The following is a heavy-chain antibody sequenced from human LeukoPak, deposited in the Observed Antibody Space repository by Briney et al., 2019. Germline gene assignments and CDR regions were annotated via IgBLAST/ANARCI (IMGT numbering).Heavy chain of an antibody. CDR3: ARGSGAVAVKRLGKLDY. Sequence: SETLSLTCAVYGGSFSGYYWSWIRQPPGKGLEWIGEINHSGSTNYNPSLKSRVTISVDTSKNQFSLKLSFVTAADTAVYYCARGSGAVAVKRLGKLDYWGQGTLVTVSS. D-gene: IGHD6-19*01. CDR1: GGSFSGYY. CDR2: INHSGST. V-gene: IGHV4-34*01. J-gene: IGHJ4*02.